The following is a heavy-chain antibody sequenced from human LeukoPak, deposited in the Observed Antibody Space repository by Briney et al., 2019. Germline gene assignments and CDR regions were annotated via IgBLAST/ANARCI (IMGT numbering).Heavy chain of an antibody. J-gene: IGHJ4*02. CDR3: ARADYGDYDASPFDY. Sequence: ASVKVSCKASGYTFTSYYMHWMRQAPGQGLEWMGIINPSGGSTSYAQKFQGRVTMTRDTSTSTVYMELSSLRSEDTAVYYCARADYGDYDASPFDYWGQGTLVTVSS. D-gene: IGHD4-17*01. CDR1: GYTFTSYY. V-gene: IGHV1-46*01. CDR2: INPSGGST.